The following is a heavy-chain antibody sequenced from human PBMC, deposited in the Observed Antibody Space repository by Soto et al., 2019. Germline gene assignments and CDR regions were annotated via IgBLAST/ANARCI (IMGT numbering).Heavy chain of an antibody. CDR3: ARGYYDFWSGYLTPNWFDP. J-gene: IGHJ5*02. D-gene: IGHD3-3*01. CDR2: ISPYNGNT. Sequence: ALVKVSCKASGYTFTSYGISWVRQAPGQGLEWMGWISPYNGNTNYAQKLQDRVTMTTDTSTSTAYMELRSLRSDDTAVYYCARGYYDFWSGYLTPNWFDPWGQGTLVTVSS. V-gene: IGHV1-18*04. CDR1: GYTFTSYG.